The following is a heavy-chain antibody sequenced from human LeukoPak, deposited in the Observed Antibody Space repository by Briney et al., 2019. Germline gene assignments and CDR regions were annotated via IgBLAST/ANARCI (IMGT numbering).Heavy chain of an antibody. D-gene: IGHD3-10*01. Sequence: GGSLRLSCAASGFTFSSYEMNWVRQAPGKGLECVSYISSSGSTIYYADSVKGRFTISRDNAKNSLYLQMNSLRAEDTAVYYRARTGWFGELFYYYYYMDVWGKGTTVTISS. CDR2: ISSSGSTI. V-gene: IGHV3-48*03. CDR1: GFTFSSYE. CDR3: ARTGWFGELFYYYYYMDV. J-gene: IGHJ6*03.